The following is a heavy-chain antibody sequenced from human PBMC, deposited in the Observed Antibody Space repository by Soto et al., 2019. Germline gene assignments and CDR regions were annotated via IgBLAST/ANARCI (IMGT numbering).Heavy chain of an antibody. V-gene: IGHV4-39*01. CDR1: GGFINWKSFY. D-gene: IGHD5-12*01. J-gene: IGHJ5*02. CDR3: ARRDSVATYSIWFDP. Sequence: SETLSLTCTVSGGFINWKSFYWGWIRQPPGKGLEWIGSIYCSGRTYYNPSLKSRAAISVDTSNNQFSLRLSSLIAADTAVYYCARRDSVATYSIWFDPWGQGTLVTVSS. CDR2: IYCSGRT.